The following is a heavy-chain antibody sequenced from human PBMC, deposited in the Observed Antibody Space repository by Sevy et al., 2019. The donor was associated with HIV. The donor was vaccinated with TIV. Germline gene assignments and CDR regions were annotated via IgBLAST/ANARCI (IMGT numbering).Heavy chain of an antibody. Sequence: SETLSLTCAVHGGSFSGYYRNWIRQPPGKGLEWIGEINHSGSTNYNPSLKSRVTISVDTSKNQFSLKLSSVTAADTAVYYYARSPPIVVVPGAPSWFDPWGQGTLVTVSS. CDR1: GGSFSGYY. J-gene: IGHJ5*02. D-gene: IGHD2-2*01. CDR2: INHSGST. V-gene: IGHV4-34*01. CDR3: ARSPPIVVVPGAPSWFDP.